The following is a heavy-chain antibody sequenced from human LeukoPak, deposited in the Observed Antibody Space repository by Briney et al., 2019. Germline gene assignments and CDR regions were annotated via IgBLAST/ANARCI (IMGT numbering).Heavy chain of an antibody. CDR2: INHSGST. J-gene: IGHJ4*02. V-gene: IGHV4-34*01. CDR1: GGSISSYY. Sequence: PSETLSLTCTVSGGSISSYYWSWIRQPPGKGLEWIGEINHSGSTNYNPSLKSRVTISVDTSKNQFSLKLSSVTAADTAVYYCARVVTTVSFDYWGQGTLVTVSS. CDR3: ARVVTTVSFDY. D-gene: IGHD4-17*01.